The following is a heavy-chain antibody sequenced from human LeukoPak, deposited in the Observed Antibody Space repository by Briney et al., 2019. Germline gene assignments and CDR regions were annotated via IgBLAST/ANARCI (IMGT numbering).Heavy chain of an antibody. D-gene: IGHD3-10*01. CDR3: ARGPTTWSFGELFPSRWFDP. CDR1: GGSISSSSYY. Sequence: SETLSLTCTVSGGSISSSSYYWGWIRQPPGKGLEWIGSIYYSGSTYYNPSLKSRVTISVDTSKNQFSLKLSSVTAADTAVYYCARGPTTWSFGELFPSRWFDPWGQGTLVTVSS. J-gene: IGHJ5*02. V-gene: IGHV4-39*01. CDR2: IYYSGST.